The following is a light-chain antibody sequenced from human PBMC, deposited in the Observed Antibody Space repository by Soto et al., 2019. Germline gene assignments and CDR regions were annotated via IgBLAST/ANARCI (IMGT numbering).Light chain of an antibody. CDR1: QSVSSSY. V-gene: IGKV3-20*01. CDR3: KQYGRT. CDR2: GAS. J-gene: IGKJ1*01. Sequence: EIVLTQSPGTLSLSPGERATLSCRASQSVSSSYLAWYQQKPGQAPRLLIYGASSRATDIPDRFSGSGSGTDLTLTISRLEPEDFAVYYCKQYGRTFGQGTKVEIK.